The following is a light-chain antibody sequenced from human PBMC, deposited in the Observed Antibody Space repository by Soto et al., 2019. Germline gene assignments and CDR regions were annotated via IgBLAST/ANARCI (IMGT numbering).Light chain of an antibody. CDR1: SSDVGSYNL. J-gene: IGLJ2*01. Sequence: QSALTQPASVSGSPGQSITISCTGTSSDVGSYNLVSWYQQHPGKAPKLMIYEGSQRPSGVSSLFSGSKSGTAASLTICVLHDDDDDDYYCCSYASSSTLVFGGGTKLTVL. V-gene: IGLV2-23*01. CDR2: EGS. CDR3: CSYASSSTLV.